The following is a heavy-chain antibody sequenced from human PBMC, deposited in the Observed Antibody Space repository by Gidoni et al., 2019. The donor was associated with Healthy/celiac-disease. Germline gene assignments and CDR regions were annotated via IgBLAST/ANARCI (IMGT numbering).Heavy chain of an antibody. CDR1: GCSLSSYY. CDR3: ARHPPIAAAGVYYYYGMDV. CDR2: IYYSGST. Sequence: QVQLQESGTGLVKPSETLSTTCPVSGCSLSSYYWSWIRQPPGKGLEWIGYIYYSGSTNYNPSLKSRVTISVDTSKNQFSLKLSSVTAADTAGYYCARHPPIAAAGVYYYYGMDVWGQGTTVTVSS. D-gene: IGHD6-13*01. J-gene: IGHJ6*02. V-gene: IGHV4-59*08.